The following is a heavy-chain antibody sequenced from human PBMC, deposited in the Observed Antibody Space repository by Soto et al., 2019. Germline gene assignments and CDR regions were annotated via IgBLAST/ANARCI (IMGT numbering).Heavy chain of an antibody. D-gene: IGHD1-20*01. V-gene: IGHV1-18*01. CDR2: IGAYNGDT. J-gene: IGHJ5*02. CDR1: GYTFTSYG. CDR3: ARDLGNGYNWNWFDP. Sequence: ASVKVSCKASGYTFTSYGISWVRQAPGQGLEWMGWIGAYNGDTNYAQKLQGRVTMTTDTSTSTAYMELRSLRSDDTAVYYCARDLGNGYNWNWFDPWGQGTLVTVSS.